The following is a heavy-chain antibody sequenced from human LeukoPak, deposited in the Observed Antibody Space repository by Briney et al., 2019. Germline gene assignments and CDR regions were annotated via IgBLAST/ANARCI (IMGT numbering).Heavy chain of an antibody. J-gene: IGHJ4*02. CDR3: AHRPKRLGELSDYFDY. D-gene: IGHD3-16*02. CDR2: IYWDDDK. V-gene: IGHV2-5*02. Sequence: ESGPTLVKPTQTLTLTCTFSGFSLSTSGVGVGWIRQPPGKALEWLALIYWDDDKRYSPSLKSRLTSTKDTSKNQVVLTMTNMDPVDTATYYCAHRPKRLGELSDYFDYWGQGTLVTVSS. CDR1: GFSLSTSGVG.